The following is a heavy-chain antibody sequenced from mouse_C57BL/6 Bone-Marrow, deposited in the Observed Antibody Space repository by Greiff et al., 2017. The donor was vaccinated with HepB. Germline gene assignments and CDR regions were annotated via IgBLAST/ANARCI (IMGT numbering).Heavy chain of an antibody. V-gene: IGHV1-81*01. Sequence: QVQLQQSGAELARPGASVKLSCKASGYTFTSYGISWVKQRTGQGLEWIGEIYPRSGNTYYNEKFKGKATLTADTSSSTAYMELRSLTSEDSAVYFGARQVYYGSGPYYFGYWGQGTTLTVAS. J-gene: IGHJ2*01. CDR3: ARQVYYGSGPYYFGY. D-gene: IGHD1-1*01. CDR1: GYTFTSYG. CDR2: IYPRSGNT.